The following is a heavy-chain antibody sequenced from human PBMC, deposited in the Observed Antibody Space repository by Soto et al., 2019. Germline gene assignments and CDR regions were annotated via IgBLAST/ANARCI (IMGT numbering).Heavy chain of an antibody. Sequence: PVESLKISCNGSGYSFTSYWIGWVRQMPGKGLEWMGIIYPGDSYTRYSPSFQGQVTISADNSISTAYLQWSSLKASDTAMYYCARHIAARYYYGMDVWGQGTTVTVSS. CDR2: IYPGDSYT. CDR1: GYSFTSYW. D-gene: IGHD6-6*01. CDR3: ARHIAARYYYGMDV. V-gene: IGHV5-51*01. J-gene: IGHJ6*02.